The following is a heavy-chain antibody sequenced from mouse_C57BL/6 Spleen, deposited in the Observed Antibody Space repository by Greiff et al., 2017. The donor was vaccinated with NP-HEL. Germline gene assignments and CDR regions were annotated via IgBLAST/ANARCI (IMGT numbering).Heavy chain of an antibody. CDR1: GFSLTSYG. CDR3: ASNYGSSYWYFDV. J-gene: IGHJ1*03. D-gene: IGHD1-1*01. V-gene: IGHV2-2*01. Sequence: QVQLQQSGPGLVQPSQSLSITCTVSGFSLTSYGVHWVRQSPGKGLEWLGVIWSGGSTDYNAAFISRLSISKDNSKSQVFFKMNSLQADDTAIYYCASNYGSSYWYFDVWGTGTTVTVSS. CDR2: IWSGGST.